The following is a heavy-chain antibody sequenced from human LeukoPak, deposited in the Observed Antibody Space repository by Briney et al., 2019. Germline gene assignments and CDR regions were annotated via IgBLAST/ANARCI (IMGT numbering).Heavy chain of an antibody. V-gene: IGHV1-18*01. CDR1: GYTFTSYG. J-gene: IGHJ3*02. D-gene: IGHD1-26*01. CDR3: ARGSFSDTFDI. CDR2: ISVYNGNT. Sequence: GASVTVSCKASGYTFTSYGISWVRQAPGQGLAWMGWISVYNGNTNYAQKLQGRVTMTTDTSTSTAYMELRSLRSDDTALYYCARGSFSDTFDIWGQGTMVTVSS.